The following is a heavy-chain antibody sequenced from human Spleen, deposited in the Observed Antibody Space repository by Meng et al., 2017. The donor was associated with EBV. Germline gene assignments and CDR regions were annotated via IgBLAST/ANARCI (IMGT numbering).Heavy chain of an antibody. J-gene: IGHJ4*02. CDR1: GQTFTSYP. Sequence: QVHLVQFGAESKKPGASVKVSCKAYGQTFTSYPIHWLRQAPGQRPEWMGWINAGNGNTNFSQKFQGRIAITRDTAASTAFMGLSSLSPEDTAVYYCASRGGNSYAWDDWGQGTLVTVSS. V-gene: IGHV1-3*01. CDR3: ASRGGNSYAWDD. CDR2: INAGNGNT. D-gene: IGHD4-23*01.